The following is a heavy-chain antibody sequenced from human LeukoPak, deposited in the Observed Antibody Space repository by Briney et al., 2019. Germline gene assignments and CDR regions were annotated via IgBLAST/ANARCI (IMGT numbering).Heavy chain of an antibody. J-gene: IGHJ4*02. D-gene: IGHD3-16*01. Sequence: GGSLGLSCAASGFTVSSNYMSWVRQAPGKGLEWVSAIYSGGSTYYADSVKGRFTISRDNSKNTLYLQMNSLRAEDTAVYYCARDLGYWGQGTLVTVSS. V-gene: IGHV3-66*01. CDR3: ARDLGY. CDR1: GFTVSSNY. CDR2: IYSGGST.